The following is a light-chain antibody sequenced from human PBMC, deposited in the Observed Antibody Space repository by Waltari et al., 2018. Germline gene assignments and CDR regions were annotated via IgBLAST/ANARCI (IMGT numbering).Light chain of an antibody. J-gene: IGKJ4*01. Sequence: EIVMTQSPATLSVSPGERATLSCRASQSISRNLAWYHQKPGQAPRLLIYGASTRATGIPARFSGSGSGTEFTLTISSLQSEDFAVYYCQQYNNWPPDLTFGGGTKVEI. CDR2: GAS. CDR1: QSISRN. CDR3: QQYNNWPPDLT. V-gene: IGKV3-15*01.